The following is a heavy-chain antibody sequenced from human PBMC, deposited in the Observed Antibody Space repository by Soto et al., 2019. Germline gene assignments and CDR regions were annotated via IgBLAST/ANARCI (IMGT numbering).Heavy chain of an antibody. CDR2: IYYSGST. J-gene: IGHJ5*02. D-gene: IGHD3-3*01. CDR3: APYYDFWSGSNWFDP. Sequence: QVQLQESGPGLVKPSQTLSLTCTVSGGSISSGGYYWSWIRQHPGKGLEWIGYIYYSGSTYYNPSPKSRVTISVDTSKNQFSLKLSSVTAADTAVYYCAPYYDFWSGSNWFDPWGQGTLVTVSS. CDR1: GGSISSGGYY. V-gene: IGHV4-31*03.